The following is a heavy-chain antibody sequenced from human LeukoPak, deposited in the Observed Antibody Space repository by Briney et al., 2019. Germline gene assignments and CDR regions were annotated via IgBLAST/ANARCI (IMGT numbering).Heavy chain of an antibody. J-gene: IGHJ2*01. D-gene: IGHD3-10*01. CDR2: INHSGST. V-gene: IGHV4-34*01. CDR1: GGSFSGYY. CDR3: ARPGVLWFGELFRNWYFDL. Sequence: SETLSLTCAVYGGSFSGYYWSWIRQPPGKGLEWIGEINHSGSTNYNPSLKSRVTISVDTSKNQFSLKLSSVTAADTAVYYCARPGVLWFGELFRNWYFDLWGRGTLVTVSS.